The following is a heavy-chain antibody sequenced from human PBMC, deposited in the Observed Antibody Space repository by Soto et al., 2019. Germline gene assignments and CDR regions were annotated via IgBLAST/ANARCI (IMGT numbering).Heavy chain of an antibody. J-gene: IGHJ4*02. Sequence: SETLFLTCSVSGGSINNRTYYWGWIRQPPGKGLEWIGSISYSGRTYDNPSLKSRVTISSDTSNNQFSLKLSSVTAADTAVYYCARQQYYDSRGLFDYWGQGTLVTVSS. D-gene: IGHD3-22*01. CDR2: ISYSGRT. CDR3: ARQQYYDSRGLFDY. CDR1: GGSINNRTYY. V-gene: IGHV4-39*01.